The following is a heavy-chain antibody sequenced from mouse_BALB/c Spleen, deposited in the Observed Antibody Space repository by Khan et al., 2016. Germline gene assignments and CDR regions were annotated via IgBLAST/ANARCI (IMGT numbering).Heavy chain of an antibody. CDR3: ARGVITTFDY. D-gene: IGHD2-4*01. J-gene: IGHJ2*01. Sequence: EVQLQESGPGLVKPSQSLSLTCTVTGYSITSDYAWNWIRQFPGNKLEWMGYISYSGSTSFNPSFKSRITITQDTSKNQFFLQLNSVTTDDTATYYCARGVITTFDYWGQGTTLTVSA. V-gene: IGHV3-2*02. CDR1: GYSITSDYA. CDR2: ISYSGST.